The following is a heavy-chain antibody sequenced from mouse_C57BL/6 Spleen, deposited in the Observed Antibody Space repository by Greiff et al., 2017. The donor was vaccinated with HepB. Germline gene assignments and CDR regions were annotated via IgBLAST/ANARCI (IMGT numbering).Heavy chain of an antibody. Sequence: QVTLKECGPGILQSSQTLSLTCSFSGFSLSTSGMGVSWIRQPSGKGLEWLAHIYWDDDKRYNPSLKSRLTISKDTSRNQVFLKITSVDTADTATYYCARRFITTVVAHWYFDVWGTGTTVTVSS. CDR1: GFSLSTSGMG. D-gene: IGHD1-1*01. CDR2: IYWDDDK. V-gene: IGHV8-12*01. J-gene: IGHJ1*03. CDR3: ARRFITTVVAHWYFDV.